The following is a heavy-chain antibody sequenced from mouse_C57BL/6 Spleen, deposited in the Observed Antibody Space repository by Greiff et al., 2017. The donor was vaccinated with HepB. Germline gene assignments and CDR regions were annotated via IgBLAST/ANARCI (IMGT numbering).Heavy chain of an antibody. CDR1: GYAFTNYL. Sequence: QVQLKESGAELVRPGTSVKVSCKASGYAFTNYLIEWVKQRPGQGLEWIGVINPGSGGTNYNEKFKGKATLTADKSSSTAYMQLSSLTSEDSAVYFCARRVTTAHFDYWGQGTTLTVSS. V-gene: IGHV1-54*01. D-gene: IGHD1-2*01. CDR3: ARRVTTAHFDY. CDR2: INPGSGGT. J-gene: IGHJ2*01.